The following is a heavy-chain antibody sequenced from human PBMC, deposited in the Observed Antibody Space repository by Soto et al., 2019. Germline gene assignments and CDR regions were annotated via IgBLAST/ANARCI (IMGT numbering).Heavy chain of an antibody. CDR3: ARMGQESYQEPYYFDY. V-gene: IGHV1-69*12. CDR1: GGTFSSYA. Sequence: QAQLVQSGAEVKKPGSSVKVSCKASGGTFSSYAISWVRQAPGQGLEWMGGIIPIFGTANYAQKFQGRVTITADESTCTAYMALSSLRSEDTAVYYCARMGQESYQEPYYFDYWGQGTLVTVSS. J-gene: IGHJ4*02. D-gene: IGHD1-26*01. CDR2: IIPIFGTA.